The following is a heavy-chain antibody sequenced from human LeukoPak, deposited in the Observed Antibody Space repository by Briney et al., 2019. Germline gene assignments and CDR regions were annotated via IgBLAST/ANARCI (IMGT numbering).Heavy chain of an antibody. V-gene: IGHV1-3*01. Sequence: ASVKVSCKASGYTFTSYALHWVRQAPGQRLEWMGWINAGNDNKKYSQKFQGRVTITRDTCASAAYMELSSLTSEDTAVYDCSRGESVNRGFDYGGQGTLVTVSS. D-gene: IGHD3-16*02. CDR1: GYTFTSYA. CDR3: SRGESVNRGFDY. CDR2: INAGNDNK. J-gene: IGHJ4*02.